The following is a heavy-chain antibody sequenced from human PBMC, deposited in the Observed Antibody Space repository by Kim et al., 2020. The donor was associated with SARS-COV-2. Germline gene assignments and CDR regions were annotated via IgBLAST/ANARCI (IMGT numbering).Heavy chain of an antibody. Sequence: ASVKVSCKASGYTFTRYAINWMRQAPGQRPEWVGWMNPDTGSTMYSQDLQGRVTLSRDTSATTAYMDLSSLTSEDTAVYFCAREYGDSRGYYFDFWGQGTLVTVSS. D-gene: IGHD3-22*01. V-gene: IGHV1-3*01. CDR3: AREYGDSRGYYFDF. CDR1: GYTFTRYA. CDR2: MNPDTGST. J-gene: IGHJ4*02.